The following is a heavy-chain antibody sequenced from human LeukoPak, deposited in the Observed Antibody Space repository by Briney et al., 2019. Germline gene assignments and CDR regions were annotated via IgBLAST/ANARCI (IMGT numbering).Heavy chain of an antibody. CDR2: IYRDGKT. Sequence: PGGSLRLSCAASGFTVNRYYMSWVRQAPGKGLEWVSIIYRDGKTYYADSVKGRFTISRDDSKNTLYLQMNSLRAEDTALYYCARGSGPTTSRIMTSMTELYFDYWGQGTLVTVSS. CDR3: ARGSGPTTSRIMTSMTELYFDY. V-gene: IGHV3-53*01. D-gene: IGHD3-16*01. CDR1: GFTVNRYY. J-gene: IGHJ4*02.